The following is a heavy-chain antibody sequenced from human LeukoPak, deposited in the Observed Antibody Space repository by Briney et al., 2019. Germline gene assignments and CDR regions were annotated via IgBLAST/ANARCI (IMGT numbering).Heavy chain of an antibody. J-gene: IGHJ4*02. V-gene: IGHV3-23*01. CDR2: ISGSGGTT. D-gene: IGHD6-19*01. CDR3: AKVKVVWYSSGWYENYFDY. CDR1: GFTFSIYA. Sequence: PGGSLRLSCAASGFTFSIYAMSWVRQAPGKGLEWVSAISGSGGTTYYADSVKGRFTISRDNSKNTLYLQMNSLRAEDTAVYYCAKVKVVWYSSGWYENYFDYWGQGTLVTVSS.